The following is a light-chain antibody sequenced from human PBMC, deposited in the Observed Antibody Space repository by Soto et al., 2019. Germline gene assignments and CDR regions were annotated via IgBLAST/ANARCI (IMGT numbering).Light chain of an antibody. J-gene: IGKJ1*01. V-gene: IGKV3-15*01. CDR3: QQYNTWPRT. CDR1: QSVNSN. Sequence: ETLMTQSAATLSVSPGERVTLSCRASQSVNSNLAWYQQKPGQAPRLLIYGASTRVTGIPARFSGSGSGTEFTLAISSLQSEDFAIYYCQQYNTWPRTFGQGTKVEI. CDR2: GAS.